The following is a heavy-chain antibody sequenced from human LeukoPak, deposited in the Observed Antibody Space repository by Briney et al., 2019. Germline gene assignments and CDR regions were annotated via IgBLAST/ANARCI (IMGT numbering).Heavy chain of an antibody. Sequence: GGSLRLSCAGSGFTFRTYEMNWGRQAPGKGLEWVSYISSSGSTIYYADSVKGRFTISRDNAKNSLYLQMNSLRAEDTAVYYCARDQPEYYYDSSGYSYWGQGTLVTVSS. J-gene: IGHJ4*02. CDR2: ISSSGSTI. CDR3: ARDQPEYYYDSSGYSY. CDR1: GFTFRTYE. V-gene: IGHV3-48*03. D-gene: IGHD3-22*01.